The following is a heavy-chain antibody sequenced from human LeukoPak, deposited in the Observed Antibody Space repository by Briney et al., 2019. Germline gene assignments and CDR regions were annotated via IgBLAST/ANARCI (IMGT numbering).Heavy chain of an antibody. D-gene: IGHD3-3*01. Sequence: SSETLSLTWTVSGGSISSYYWSWIRQPPGKGLEWIGYIYYSGSTNYNPSLKSRVTISVDTSKNQFSLKLSSVTAADTAVYYCARQWSYYYGMDVWGQGTTVTVSS. J-gene: IGHJ6*02. CDR3: ARQWSYYYGMDV. V-gene: IGHV4-59*08. CDR1: GGSISSYY. CDR2: IYYSGST.